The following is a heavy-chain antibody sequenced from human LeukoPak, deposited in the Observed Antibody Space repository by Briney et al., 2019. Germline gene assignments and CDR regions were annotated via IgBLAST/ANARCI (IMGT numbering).Heavy chain of an antibody. CDR1: GFTFDDYA. CDR2: ISWNSGSI. V-gene: IGHV3-9*03. Sequence: GGSLRPSCAASGFTFDDYAMHWVRQAPGKGLEWVSGISWNSGSIGYADSVKGRFTISRDNAKNSLYLQMNSLRAEDMALYYCAKDTTGYSSGLPDYWGQGTLVTVSS. CDR3: AKDTTGYSSGLPDY. D-gene: IGHD6-19*01. J-gene: IGHJ4*02.